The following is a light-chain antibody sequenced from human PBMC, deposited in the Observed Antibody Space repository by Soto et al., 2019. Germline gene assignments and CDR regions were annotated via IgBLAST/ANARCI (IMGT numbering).Light chain of an antibody. V-gene: IGLV2-14*01. CDR2: DVI. Sequence: QSALTQPASVSGSPGQSITISCTGTNSDVGGYNYVSWYQQHPGKAPKLMIYDVINRPSGVSNRFSGSKSGNTASLTISGLQAEDEADYYCSSYTSSTTLVVFGGGTKLTVL. CDR1: NSDVGGYNY. CDR3: SSYTSSTTLVV. J-gene: IGLJ2*01.